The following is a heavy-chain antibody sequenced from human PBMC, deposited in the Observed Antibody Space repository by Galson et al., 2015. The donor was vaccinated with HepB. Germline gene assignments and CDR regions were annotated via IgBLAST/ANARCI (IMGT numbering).Heavy chain of an antibody. CDR2: INHSGST. CDR3: ASLATHTAGAFDI. CDR1: GGSFSGYY. V-gene: IGHV4-34*01. D-gene: IGHD3-3*02. J-gene: IGHJ3*02. Sequence: TLSLTCAVYGGSFSGYYWSWIRQPPGKGLEWIGEINHSGSTNYNPSLKSRVTISVDTSKNQFSLKLSSVTAADTAVYYCASLATHTAGAFDIWGQGTMVTVSS.